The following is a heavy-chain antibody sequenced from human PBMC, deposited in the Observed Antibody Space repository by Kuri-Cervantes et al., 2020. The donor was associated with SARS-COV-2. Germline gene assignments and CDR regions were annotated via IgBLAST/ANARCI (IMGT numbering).Heavy chain of an antibody. V-gene: IGHV3-53*01. CDR2: IYSGGST. Sequence: GGSLRLSCAASGFTVSSNYMSWVRQAPGKGLEWVSVIYSGGSTYYADSVKGRFTISRDNSKNTLYLQMNSPRAEDTAVYYCAKESTYYGGKDGDAFDIWGQGTMVTVSS. CDR3: AKESTYYGGKDGDAFDI. J-gene: IGHJ3*02. CDR1: GFTVSSNY. D-gene: IGHD4-23*01.